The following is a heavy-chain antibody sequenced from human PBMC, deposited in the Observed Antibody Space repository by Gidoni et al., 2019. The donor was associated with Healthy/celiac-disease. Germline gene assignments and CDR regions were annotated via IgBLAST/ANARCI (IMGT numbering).Heavy chain of an antibody. V-gene: IGHV3-30*01. J-gene: IGHJ4*02. CDR1: GFTFRSYA. Sequence: GQLVESGGGVVQPGSSLRLACAAAGFTFRSYAMHWVRQAPGKGLACVAVISYDGSNIYYADSVKGRFTISRDNSMNTLYLQMNSLRAEDTAVYSCARDPHRLYSSSPGWFDYWGQGTLVTVSS. CDR3: ARDPHRLYSSSPGWFDY. CDR2: ISYDGSNI. D-gene: IGHD6-13*01.